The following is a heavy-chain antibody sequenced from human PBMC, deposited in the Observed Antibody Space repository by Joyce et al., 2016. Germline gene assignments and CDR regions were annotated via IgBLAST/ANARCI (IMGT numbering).Heavy chain of an antibody. D-gene: IGHD3-10*01. J-gene: IGHJ4*02. CDR2: LNLDTARI. CDR3: GKDGSPGGLEY. V-gene: IGHV3-9*01. CDR1: GLMFDNNA. Sequence: EVQVVESGGGLVQPGGSLTLFCVLSGLMFDNNALHWVRQAPGKGLEWVSVLNLDTARIGYAASVKGLFTISRDNAKTSLYLQMNSRRLEDTALYYCGKDGSPGGLEYWGQGILVTVSS.